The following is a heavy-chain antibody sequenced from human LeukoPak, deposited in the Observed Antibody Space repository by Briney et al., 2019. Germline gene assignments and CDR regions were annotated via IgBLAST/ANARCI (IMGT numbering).Heavy chain of an antibody. Sequence: SETLSLTCTVSGGSISSYCWSWIRQPPGKGLEWIGYIYYSGSTNYNPSLKSRVTISVDTSKNQFSLKLSSVTAADTAVYYCARKRDYYYGMDVWGQGTTVTVSS. CDR3: ARKRDYYYGMDV. CDR1: GGSISSYC. J-gene: IGHJ6*02. CDR2: IYYSGST. V-gene: IGHV4-59*01.